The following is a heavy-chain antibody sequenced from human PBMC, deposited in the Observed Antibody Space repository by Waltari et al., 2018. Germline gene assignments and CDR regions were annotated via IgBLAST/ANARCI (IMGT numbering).Heavy chain of an antibody. V-gene: IGHV3-30-3*01. CDR1: GFTFSRYA. CDR3: AREAYGERAFDI. CDR2: ISYDGSNK. J-gene: IGHJ3*02. Sequence: QVQLVESGGGVVQPGRSLRLSCAASGFTFSRYAMHWVRQAPGKGLEWVAVISYDGSNKYYADSVKGRFTISRDNSKNTLYLQMNSLRAEDTAVYYCAREAYGERAFDIWGQGTMVTVSS. D-gene: IGHD4-17*01.